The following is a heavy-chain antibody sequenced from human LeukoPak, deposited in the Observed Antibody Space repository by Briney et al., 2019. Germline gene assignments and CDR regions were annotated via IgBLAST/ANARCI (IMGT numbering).Heavy chain of an antibody. CDR1: GGSISSSTYY. Sequence: SETLSLTCTISGGSISSSTYYWGWIRQPPGKGLEWIGNLYYSGSTYYNPSLKSRVTISVDTSKNQFSLKLSSVTAADTAVYYCARQAISGYDPPPFDSWGQGTLVTVSS. J-gene: IGHJ4*02. CDR2: LYYSGST. CDR3: ARQAISGYDPPPFDS. D-gene: IGHD5-12*01. V-gene: IGHV4-39*01.